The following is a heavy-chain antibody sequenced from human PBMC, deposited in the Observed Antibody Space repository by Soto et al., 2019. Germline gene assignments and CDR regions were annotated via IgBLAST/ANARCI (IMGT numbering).Heavy chain of an antibody. CDR1: GFTFSNSS. D-gene: IGHD2-15*01. J-gene: IGHJ3*01. V-gene: IGHV1-58*01. CDR2: IVVGSGNT. Sequence: SVEVSCKTSGFTFSNSSVQWVLQARGQRLEWMGWIVVGSGNTRYAQNLHERVTITRDTTTGTAYMQLSSLTSEDTAVYYCAAELYSGGSCCSFDFWGQGTTVTVSS. CDR3: AAELYSGGSCCSFDF.